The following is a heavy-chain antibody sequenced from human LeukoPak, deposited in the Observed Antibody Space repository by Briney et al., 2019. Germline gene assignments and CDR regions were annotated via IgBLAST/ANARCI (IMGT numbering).Heavy chain of an antibody. J-gene: IGHJ4*02. V-gene: IGHV5-51*01. Sequence: GESLKISCKGSGYSFTSYWNGWVRQMPGKGLEWMGIIYPGDSDTRYSPSFQGQVTISADKSISTAYLRWSSLKASDTAMYYCARSCRDGYRDFDYWGQGTLVTVSS. CDR1: GYSFTSYW. D-gene: IGHD5-24*01. CDR2: IYPGDSDT. CDR3: ARSCRDGYRDFDY.